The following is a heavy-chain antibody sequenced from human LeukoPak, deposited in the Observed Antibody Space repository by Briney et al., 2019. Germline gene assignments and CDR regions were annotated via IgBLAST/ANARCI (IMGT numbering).Heavy chain of an antibody. D-gene: IGHD5-12*01. V-gene: IGHV1-69*13. CDR3: ARGRGYSGYDSAGYFDY. CDR1: GGTFSSYA. Sequence: ASVKVSCKASGGTFSSYAISWVRQAPGQGLEWMGGIIPIFGTANYARKFQGRVTITADESTSTAYMELSSLRSEDTAVYYCARGRGYSGYDSAGYFDYWGQGTLVTVSS. CDR2: IIPIFGTA. J-gene: IGHJ4*02.